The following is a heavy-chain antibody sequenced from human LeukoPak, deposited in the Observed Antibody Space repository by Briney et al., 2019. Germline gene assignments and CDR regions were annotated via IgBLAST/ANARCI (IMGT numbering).Heavy chain of an antibody. CDR3: VRGGESTWS. CDR2: INNVGSGT. D-gene: IGHD2-15*01. CDR1: GFTFSSYW. J-gene: IGHJ5*02. Sequence: PGGSLRLSCAASGFTFSSYWMHWVRQAPGKGPVWVSRINNVGSGTTYADSVKGRFTISRDDAKNTLYLQMNSLRAEDTAVYYCVRGGESTWSWGQGTLVTVSS. V-gene: IGHV3-74*01.